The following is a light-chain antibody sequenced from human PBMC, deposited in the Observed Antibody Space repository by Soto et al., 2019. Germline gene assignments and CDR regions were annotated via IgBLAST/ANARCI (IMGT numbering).Light chain of an antibody. V-gene: IGLV1-47*01. Sequence: QSVLTQPPSASGTPGQRVTISCSGSSSNIGSNYQYWYQQLPGTAPKLLIYRNTQRPSGVPDRFSGSKSDTSASLAISGLRSEDEADYYCAAWDDSLSGPVVFGGGTKLTVL. CDR3: AAWDDSLSGPVV. CDR1: SSNIGSNY. J-gene: IGLJ2*01. CDR2: RNT.